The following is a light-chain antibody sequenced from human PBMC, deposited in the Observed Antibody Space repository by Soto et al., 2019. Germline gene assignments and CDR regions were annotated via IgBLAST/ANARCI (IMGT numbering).Light chain of an antibody. CDR1: QSISSGY. CDR3: QHYGTSTRT. V-gene: IGKV3-20*01. CDR2: GAS. Sequence: EVVLTQSPGTLSLSPGDRATLSCRATQSISSGYLAWYQQKPGQAPRLLIYGASTRATGIPDRFSGSGSAADFTLTITRLEPEDFAVYYWQHYGTSTRTFGQGTKVEIK. J-gene: IGKJ1*01.